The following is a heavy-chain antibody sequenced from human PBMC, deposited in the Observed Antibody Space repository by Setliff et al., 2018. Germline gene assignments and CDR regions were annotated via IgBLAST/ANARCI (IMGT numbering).Heavy chain of an antibody. Sequence: SETLSLTCTVSGGSVGSDFSYWTWIRQPAGKGLEWIGQIYTSWSTNYNPSLKSRVTISLDGSKNQFSLSLTSVTAEDTAVYYCARMSGFQYIDVWDKGTTVTVS. CDR3: ARMSGFQYIDV. V-gene: IGHV4-61*09. CDR2: IYTSWST. D-gene: IGHD3-3*01. CDR1: GGSVGSDFSY. J-gene: IGHJ6*03.